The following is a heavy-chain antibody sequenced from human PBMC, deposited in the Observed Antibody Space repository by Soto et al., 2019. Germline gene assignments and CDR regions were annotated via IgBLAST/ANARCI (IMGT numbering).Heavy chain of an antibody. J-gene: IGHJ4*02. D-gene: IGHD3-10*01. Sequence: VQLVESGGGLVQSGGSLRLSSAASGFTFSRYWMHWDRQAPGKGLVWVSRIKGDGISTDYADSVKGRFTISRDNAKDTVFLQMNGLSADDTAVYYWARAAMGNYHNDYWGQGTLVTVSS. CDR2: IKGDGIST. V-gene: IGHV3-74*01. CDR1: GFTFSRYW. CDR3: ARAAMGNYHNDY.